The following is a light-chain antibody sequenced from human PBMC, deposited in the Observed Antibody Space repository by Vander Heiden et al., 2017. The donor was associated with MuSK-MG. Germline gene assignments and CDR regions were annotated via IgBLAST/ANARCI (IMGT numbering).Light chain of an antibody. Sequence: DIVMTQSPLSLPVTPGEPASISCRSSQSLLHSNGYNYLDWYLQKPGQSPQLLIYLGSNRVSGVPDRFSGSGSGTDFTLKISRVEAEDVGVYYCRQALQTSWTFGQGTKVEIK. V-gene: IGKV2-28*01. CDR1: QSLLHSNGYNY. J-gene: IGKJ1*01. CDR2: LGS. CDR3: RQALQTSWT.